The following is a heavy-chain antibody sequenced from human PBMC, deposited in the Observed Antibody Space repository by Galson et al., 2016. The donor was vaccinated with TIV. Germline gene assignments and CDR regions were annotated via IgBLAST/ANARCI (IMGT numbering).Heavy chain of an antibody. CDR2: INWNGGST. Sequence: LRLSCAASGFTFDDYGLSWVRQAPGKGLEWVSGINWNGGSTGYADSVQGRFTISRDNAKNSLYLQMNGLRAEDTAFYYCVRDYQLADYWGQGTLVIVSS. V-gene: IGHV3-20*04. CDR1: GFTFDDYG. D-gene: IGHD1-1*01. J-gene: IGHJ4*02. CDR3: VRDYQLADY.